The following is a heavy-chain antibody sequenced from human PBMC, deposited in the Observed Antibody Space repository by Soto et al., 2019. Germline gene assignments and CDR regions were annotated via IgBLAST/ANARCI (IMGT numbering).Heavy chain of an antibody. D-gene: IGHD3-10*01. CDR3: ARDRHWSKCFEGNNWFDP. V-gene: IGHV4-31*03. CDR1: GGSISSGGYY. Sequence: QVQLQESGPGLVKPSQTLSLTCSVSGGSISSGGYYWSWIRQHPGKGLEWIGYIYYSGSTYYNPSIKSRVTISVDTSKNQFSLNLTSVTAADTAVYYCARDRHWSKCFEGNNWFDPWGQAALVTVAS. J-gene: IGHJ5*02. CDR2: IYYSGST.